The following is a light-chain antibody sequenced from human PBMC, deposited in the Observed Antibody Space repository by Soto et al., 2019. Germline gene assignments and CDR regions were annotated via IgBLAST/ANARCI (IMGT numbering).Light chain of an antibody. CDR2: KAS. V-gene: IGKV1-5*03. Sequence: DIPMTQSPSTLSASVGDRVTITCRASQSISSWLAWYQQKPGKAPKLVIYKASSLESGVPSRFSGSGSGTEFTLTISSLQPDDFATYYCQQYNIYPYTFGQGTKLEIK. J-gene: IGKJ2*01. CDR3: QQYNIYPYT. CDR1: QSISSW.